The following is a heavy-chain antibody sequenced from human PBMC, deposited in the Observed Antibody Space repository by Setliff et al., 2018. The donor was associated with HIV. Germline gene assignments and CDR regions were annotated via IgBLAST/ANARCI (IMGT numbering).Heavy chain of an antibody. CDR2: IKSDGSYT. V-gene: IGHV3-74*01. Sequence: GSRLSCAASGFTFSSYAMHWVRQAPGKGLVWVSRIKSDGSYTSYADSAKGRFTISRDNAKNTLHLQMNSLRAEDTAVYYCVRGLAAAGGYAMDVWGQGTTVTVSS. D-gene: IGHD6-13*01. J-gene: IGHJ6*02. CDR1: GFTFSSYA. CDR3: VRGLAAAGGYAMDV.